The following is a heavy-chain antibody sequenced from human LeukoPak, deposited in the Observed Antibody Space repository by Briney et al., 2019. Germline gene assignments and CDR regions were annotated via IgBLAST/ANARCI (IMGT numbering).Heavy chain of an antibody. D-gene: IGHD3-3*01. CDR1: GGTFSSYA. V-gene: IGHV1-69*13. CDR3: AGLIRFLEWPNAFDI. J-gene: IGHJ3*02. Sequence: SVKVSCKASGGTFSSYAISWVRQAPGQGLEWTGGIIPIFGTANYAQKFQGRVTITADESTSTAYMELSSLRSEDTAVYYCAGLIRFLEWPNAFDIWGQGTMVTVSS. CDR2: IIPIFGTA.